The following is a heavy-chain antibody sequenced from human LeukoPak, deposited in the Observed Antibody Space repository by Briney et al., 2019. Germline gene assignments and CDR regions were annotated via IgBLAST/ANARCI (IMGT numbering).Heavy chain of an antibody. J-gene: IGHJ5*02. CDR2: ISYDGSNK. V-gene: IGHV3-30-3*01. Sequence: GGSLRLSCAASGFTFSSYAMHLVRQAPGKGLEWVAVISYDGSNKYYADSVKGRFTISRDNSKNTLYLQMNSLRAEDTAVYYCARDKVAAAGIGFDPWGQGTLVTVSS. CDR3: ARDKVAAAGIGFDP. D-gene: IGHD6-13*01. CDR1: GFTFSSYA.